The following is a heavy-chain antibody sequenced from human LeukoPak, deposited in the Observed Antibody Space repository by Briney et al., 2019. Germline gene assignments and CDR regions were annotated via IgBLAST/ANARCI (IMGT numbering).Heavy chain of an antibody. CDR1: GGSISSYY. D-gene: IGHD6-13*01. J-gene: IGHJ4*02. V-gene: IGHV4-59*01. Sequence: PSETLSLTCSVSGGSISSYYWSWIRQPPGKGLEWIGYIYSTGSTNYNPSLKSRVTISVDTSKNQFSLKLTSVTAADTAVYYCAREGSAAGLPDYWGQGTLVTVSS. CDR3: AREGSAAGLPDY. CDR2: IYSTGST.